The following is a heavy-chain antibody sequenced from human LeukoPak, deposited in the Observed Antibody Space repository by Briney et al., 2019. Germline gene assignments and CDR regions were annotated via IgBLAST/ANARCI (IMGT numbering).Heavy chain of an antibody. CDR2: IYYSGST. J-gene: IGHJ4*02. CDR1: GGSISSYY. CDR3: ARAVTHPFDY. D-gene: IGHD4-17*01. V-gene: IGHV4-59*01. Sequence: SETLSLTCTVSGGSISSYYWSWIRQPPGKGLEWIGYIYYSGSTNYNPSLKSRVTISVDTSKNQSSLKLSSVTAADTAVYYCARAVTHPFDYWGQGTLVTVSS.